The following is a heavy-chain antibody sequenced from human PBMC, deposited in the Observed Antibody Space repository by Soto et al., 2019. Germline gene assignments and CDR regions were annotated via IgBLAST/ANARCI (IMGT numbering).Heavy chain of an antibody. CDR3: ARYPAGRWAFAY. J-gene: IGHJ4*02. V-gene: IGHV4-59*01. Sequence: PSETLSLTCTVSGGSISSYYWSWIRQPPGKGLEWIGYVYYSGSTNYNPSLKSRVTMSVDTSKNQFSLKLSSLSAADTAVYYCARYPAGRWAFAYWGQGTLVTVSS. D-gene: IGHD3-16*01. CDR2: VYYSGST. CDR1: GGSISSYY.